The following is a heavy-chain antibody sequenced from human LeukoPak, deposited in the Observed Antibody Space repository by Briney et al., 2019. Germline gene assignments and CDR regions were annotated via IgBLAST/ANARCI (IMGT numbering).Heavy chain of an antibody. CDR3: ASYLGSCFDYFDY. Sequence: ASVKVSCKASGYTFTEYYMHWVRQAPGQGLEWMGRINPNSGGTNYAQKFQGRVTITTDESTSTAYMELSSLRSEDTAVYYCASYLGSCFDYFDYWGQGTLVTVSS. J-gene: IGHJ4*02. V-gene: IGHV1-2*06. D-gene: IGHD1-26*01. CDR1: GYTFTEYY. CDR2: INPNSGGT.